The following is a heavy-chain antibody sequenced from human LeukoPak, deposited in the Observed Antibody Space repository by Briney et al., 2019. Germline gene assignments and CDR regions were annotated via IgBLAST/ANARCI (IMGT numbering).Heavy chain of an antibody. CDR3: AKDTGDRSFRAAPPA. Sequence: GGSLRPSCAASGFTFSSYWMHWVRQDPRKGLVWVSRINGDGRNINYADSVRGRFTISRDNSKNTLDLQMNSLRAEDTAVYYCAKDTGDRSFRAAPPAWGQGTLVTVSS. J-gene: IGHJ4*02. CDR2: INGDGRNI. CDR1: GFTFSSYW. D-gene: IGHD3-16*02. V-gene: IGHV3-74*01.